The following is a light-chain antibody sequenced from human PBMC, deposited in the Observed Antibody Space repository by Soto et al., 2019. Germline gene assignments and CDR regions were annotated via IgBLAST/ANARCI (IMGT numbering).Light chain of an antibody. CDR3: QSYDSSLYVV. CDR2: GST. V-gene: IGLV1-40*01. J-gene: IGLJ2*01. Sequence: QSVLTQPPSVSGAPGQRVTISCTGSSYNIGAGYDVHWYQQLPGAAPKLLIYGSTNRPSGVPDRFSGSKSGTSASLAITWLEAEDEADYSCQSYDSSLYVVFGGGTELTVL. CDR1: SYNIGAGYD.